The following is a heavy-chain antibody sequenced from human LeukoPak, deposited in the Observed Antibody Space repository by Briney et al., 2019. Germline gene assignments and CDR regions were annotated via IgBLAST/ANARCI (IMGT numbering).Heavy chain of an antibody. V-gene: IGHV3-30-3*01. CDR2: ISHDGYNK. J-gene: IGHJ4*02. CDR3: AKGGLGESSLNNFDY. Sequence: GRSLRLSCAASGLTFSRHAMHWVRQAPGKGLEWVALISHDGYNKYYADSVKGRFTISRDNSKNTLYLQMNSLRPEDTAVYYCAKGGLGESSLNNFDYWGQGTLVTVSS. D-gene: IGHD3-16*02. CDR1: GLTFSRHA.